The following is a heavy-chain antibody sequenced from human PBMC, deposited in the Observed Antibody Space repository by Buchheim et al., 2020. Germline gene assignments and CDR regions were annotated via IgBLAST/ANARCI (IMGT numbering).Heavy chain of an antibody. Sequence: QLQLVDSGGGVVQPGRSLRLSCAASGLTFGKSGLHWVRQAPAKGLEWVAMIWSDGSNKYYADSVEGRFTISRDNSKNTMYLQMNSLRAEDTAVYYCGRDKGTTSIDTWGQGTL. V-gene: IGHV3-33*01. J-gene: IGHJ5*02. CDR1: GLTFGKSG. CDR2: IWSDGSNK. CDR3: GRDKGTTSIDT. D-gene: IGHD1/OR15-1a*01.